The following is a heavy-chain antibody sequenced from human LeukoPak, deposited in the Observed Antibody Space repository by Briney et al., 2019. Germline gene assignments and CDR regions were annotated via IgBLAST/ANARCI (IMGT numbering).Heavy chain of an antibody. CDR3: ARDIGNSGFNLDY. CDR2: IWHDGGRK. D-gene: IGHD5-12*01. Sequence: QTGGSLRLSCVVSGFTFSTHGFRWVRQAPGKGLEWVSVIWHDGGRKEYADSVRGRFTISRDNSNLYLQMNSLRAEDTAIYYCARDIGNSGFNLDYWGQGTPVTVSS. CDR1: GFTFSTHG. V-gene: IGHV3-33*01. J-gene: IGHJ4*02.